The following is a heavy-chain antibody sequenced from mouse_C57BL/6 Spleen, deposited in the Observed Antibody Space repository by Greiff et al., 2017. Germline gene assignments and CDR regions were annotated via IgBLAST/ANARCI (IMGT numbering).Heavy chain of an antibody. J-gene: IGHJ2*01. D-gene: IGHD4-1*01. CDR1: GYTFTDYN. CDR3: ARNWAYYFDY. Sequence: VQLKESGPELVKPGASVKMSCKASGYTFTDYNMHWVKQSHGKSLEWIGYINPNNGGTSYNQKFKGKATLTVNKSSSTAYMELRSLTSEDSAVYYCARNWAYYFDYWGQGTTLTVSS. CDR2: INPNNGGT. V-gene: IGHV1-22*01.